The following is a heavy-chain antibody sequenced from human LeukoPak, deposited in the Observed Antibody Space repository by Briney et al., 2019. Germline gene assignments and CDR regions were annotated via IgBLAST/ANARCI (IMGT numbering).Heavy chain of an antibody. CDR2: IWYDGSNK. Sequence: GGSLRLSCAASGFTFSSYGMHWVRQAPGKGLEWVAVIWYDGSNKYYADSVKGRFTISRDNSKNTLYLQMNSLRAEDTAVYYCAREEYSSSRFDYWGQGTLVTVSS. CDR1: GFTFSSYG. D-gene: IGHD6-13*01. CDR3: AREEYSSSRFDY. V-gene: IGHV3-33*01. J-gene: IGHJ4*02.